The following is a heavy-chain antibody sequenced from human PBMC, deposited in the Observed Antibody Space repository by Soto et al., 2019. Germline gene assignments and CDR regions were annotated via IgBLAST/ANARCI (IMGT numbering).Heavy chain of an antibody. V-gene: IGHV4-4*02. D-gene: IGHD3-9*01. J-gene: IGHJ4*02. CDR1: GGSISSSNW. CDR3: ARGNILTGYYRSYFDY. Sequence: SETLSLTCAVSGGSISSSNWWSWVRQPPGKGLEWIGEIYHSGSTNYNPSLKSRVTISVDKSKNQFSLKLSSVTAADTAVYYCARGNILTGYYRSYFDYWGQGTLVTVSS. CDR2: IYHSGST.